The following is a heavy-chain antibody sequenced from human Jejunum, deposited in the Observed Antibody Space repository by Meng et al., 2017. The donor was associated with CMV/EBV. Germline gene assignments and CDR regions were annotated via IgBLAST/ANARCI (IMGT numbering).Heavy chain of an antibody. D-gene: IGHD5-12*01. Sequence: GAGGLEHPQRRSLDCSLTGGSVSANTGSLIPKAPGKRLEWIGEINHIHRTNLHPSIKMRVSISRDTSREQFSITLNSVTAADTVEYYCTTADDDAIKYWGQGTLVTVSS. J-gene: IGHJ4*02. V-gene: IGHV4-34*01. CDR3: TTADDDAIKY. CDR2: INHIHRT. CDR1: GGSVSANT.